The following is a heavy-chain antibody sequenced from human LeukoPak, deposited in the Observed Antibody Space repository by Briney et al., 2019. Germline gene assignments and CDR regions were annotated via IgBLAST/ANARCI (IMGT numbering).Heavy chain of an antibody. Sequence: TSETLSLTCTVSGGSISSGGYYWSWIRQHPGKGLEWIGYIYYSGSTYYNPSLKSRVTISVDTSKNQFSLKLSPVTAADTAVYYCARLTMVRGASTDYWGQGTLVTVSS. CDR1: GGSISSGGYY. J-gene: IGHJ4*02. D-gene: IGHD3-10*01. V-gene: IGHV4-31*03. CDR2: IYYSGST. CDR3: ARLTMVRGASTDY.